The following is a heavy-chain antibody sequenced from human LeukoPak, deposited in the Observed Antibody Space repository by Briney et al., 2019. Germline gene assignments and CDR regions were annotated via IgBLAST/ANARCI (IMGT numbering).Heavy chain of an antibody. Sequence: GGSLRLSCAASGFTFSSYGMHWVRQAPGKGLEWVAIVSYDGGYKFYGDSVKGRFTISRDNSKNTLSLQMSNLRAEDTAVYYCVNLMGDYVDYWGQGTLVTVSS. J-gene: IGHJ4*02. CDR1: GFTFSSYG. V-gene: IGHV3-30*18. CDR2: VSYDGGYK. CDR3: VNLMGDYVDY. D-gene: IGHD2-8*01.